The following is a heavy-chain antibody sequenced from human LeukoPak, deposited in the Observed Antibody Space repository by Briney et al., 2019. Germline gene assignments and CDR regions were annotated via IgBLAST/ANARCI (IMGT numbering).Heavy chain of an antibody. CDR2: ISGSGGST. Sequence: TGGSLRLSCAVSGFTFSDYVMSWVRQAPGKGLEWVSGISGSGGSTYYADSVKGRFTISRDNSKNTVYLQMSSLRADDTAVYYCVKRFGYNWNDHGASYWGQGTQVTVSS. D-gene: IGHD1-1*01. CDR3: VKRFGYNWNDHGASY. CDR1: GFTFSDYV. J-gene: IGHJ4*02. V-gene: IGHV3-23*01.